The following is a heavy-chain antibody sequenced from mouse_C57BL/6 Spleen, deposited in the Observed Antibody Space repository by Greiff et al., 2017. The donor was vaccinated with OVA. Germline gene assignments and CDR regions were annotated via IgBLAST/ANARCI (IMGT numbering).Heavy chain of an antibody. V-gene: IGHV6-3*01. CDR1: GFTFSNYW. CDR2: IRLKSDNYAT. J-gene: IGHJ1*03. Sequence: EVKLMESGGGLVQPGGSLKLSCVASGFTFSNYWMNWVRQSPEKGLEWVAQIRLKSDNYATHYAESVKGRFTISRDDSKSRVYLQMSNLRAEDTGSYYCTGYYGCSYVGYFEVWGTGTTVTVSS. D-gene: IGHD1-1*01. CDR3: TGYYGCSYVGYFEV.